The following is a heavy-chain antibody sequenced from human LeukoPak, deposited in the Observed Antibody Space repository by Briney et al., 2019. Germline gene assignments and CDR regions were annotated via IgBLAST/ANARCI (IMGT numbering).Heavy chain of an antibody. V-gene: IGHV3-23*01. CDR1: GYTFSSYA. CDR2: ISGSGGST. CDR3: AKDRNYYGSGSCFDY. J-gene: IGHJ4*02. D-gene: IGHD3-10*01. Sequence: GGSLRLSCAASGYTFSSYAMSWVRQAPGKGLECVSAISGSGGSTYYADSVKGRLTISRDNSKNTLYLQMNSLRAEDTAVYYCAKDRNYYGSGSCFDYWGQGTLVTVSS.